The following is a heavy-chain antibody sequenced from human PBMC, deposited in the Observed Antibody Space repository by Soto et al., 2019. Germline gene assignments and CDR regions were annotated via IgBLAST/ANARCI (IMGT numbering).Heavy chain of an antibody. CDR2: IYYSGST. Sequence: PSETLSLTCTVSGGSISSGGYYWSWIRQHPGKGLEWIGYIYYSGSTYYNPSLKSRVTISVDTSKNQFSPKLSSVTAADTAVYYCARAPRGGGYYYYGMDVWGQGTTVTVSS. CDR3: ARAPRGGGYYYYGMDV. J-gene: IGHJ6*02. CDR1: GGSISSGGYY. V-gene: IGHV4-31*03. D-gene: IGHD2-15*01.